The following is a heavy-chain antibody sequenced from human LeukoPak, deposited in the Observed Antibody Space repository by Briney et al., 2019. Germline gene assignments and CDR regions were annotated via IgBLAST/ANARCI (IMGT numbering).Heavy chain of an antibody. CDR1: GGSISSYY. J-gene: IGHJ4*02. CDR3: AGGKQWLSFDN. CDR2: IHYSGST. D-gene: IGHD6-19*01. Sequence: ASETLSLTCTVSGGSISSYYWSWIRRPPGKGLEWIGYIHYSGSTNYNPSLKSRVTIAIDTSKNQLSLKLTSMTTADTAVYYCAGGKQWLSFDNWGQGTLVTVSS. V-gene: IGHV4-59*01.